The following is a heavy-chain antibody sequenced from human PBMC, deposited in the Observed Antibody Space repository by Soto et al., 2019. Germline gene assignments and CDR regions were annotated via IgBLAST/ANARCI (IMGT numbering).Heavy chain of an antibody. V-gene: IGHV6-1*01. J-gene: IGHJ5*01. D-gene: IGHD2-8*01. CDR3: ARLIGDSWLDS. CDR2: TYYRSKWYT. CDR1: GDSVSSNSAT. Sequence: QVQLQQSGPRLVKPSQTLSLTCAISGDSVSSNSATWDWIRQSPSRGLEWLGRTYYRSKWYTDYAVSVKGRITINPDTSTNHLSLQLDSVTPYDTAVYYCARLIGDSWLDSWGQGTLVTVSS.